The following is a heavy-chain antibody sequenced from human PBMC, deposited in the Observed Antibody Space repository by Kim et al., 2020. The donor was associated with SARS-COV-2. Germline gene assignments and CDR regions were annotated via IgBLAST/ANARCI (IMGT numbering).Heavy chain of an antibody. V-gene: IGHV1-8*01. CDR2: MNPNSGNT. Sequence: ASVKVSCKASGYTFTSYDINWVRQATGQGLEWMGWMNPNSGNTGYAQKFQGRVTMTRNTSISTAYMELSSLRSEDTAVYYCARGDWDSSGWYWDYYYYGMDVWGQGTTVTVSS. CDR1: GYTFTSYD. CDR3: ARGDWDSSGWYWDYYYYGMDV. J-gene: IGHJ6*02. D-gene: IGHD6-19*01.